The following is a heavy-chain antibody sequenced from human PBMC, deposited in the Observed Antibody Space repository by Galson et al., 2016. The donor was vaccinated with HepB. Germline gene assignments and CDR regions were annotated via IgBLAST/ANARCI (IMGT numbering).Heavy chain of an antibody. J-gene: IGHJ6*04. Sequence: SLRLSCAASGFTFYNYGMTWVRQAPGEGLEVVASISRGGVSRDYADSVKGRFTISRDNSMNTLSLQMNSLRAEDTAVYYCVQGSTAPAVWGKGTTVTVSS. CDR3: VQGSTAPAV. CDR2: ISRGGVSR. V-gene: IGHV3-23*01. D-gene: IGHD1-26*01. CDR1: GFTFYNYG.